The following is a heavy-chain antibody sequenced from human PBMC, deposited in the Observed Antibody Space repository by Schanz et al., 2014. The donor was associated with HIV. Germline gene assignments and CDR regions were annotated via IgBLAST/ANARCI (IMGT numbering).Heavy chain of an antibody. J-gene: IGHJ4*02. Sequence: EVQLVESGGGLVQPGRSLRLSCAASGFSFDDYAMHWVRQAPGKGLEWVSGIGWNSGSVGYADSVKGRFTISRDNTKSSLYLQMNSLRAEDTAVYYCARVKGAVDYWGQGTLVTVSS. CDR2: IGWNSGSV. CDR3: ARVKGAVDY. V-gene: IGHV3-9*01. CDR1: GFSFDDYA. D-gene: IGHD3-3*01.